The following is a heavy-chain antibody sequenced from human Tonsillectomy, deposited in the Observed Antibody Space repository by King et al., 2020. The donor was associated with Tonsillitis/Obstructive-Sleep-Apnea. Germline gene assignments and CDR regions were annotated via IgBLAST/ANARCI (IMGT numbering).Heavy chain of an antibody. V-gene: IGHV3-15*07. CDR3: TTGQYDFWG. CDR1: GFTFTNAW. J-gene: IGHJ4*02. D-gene: IGHD3-3*01. Sequence: QLVESGGGLVKPGGSLRLSCAASGFTFTNAWMNWVRQAPGKGLEWVGRIKSTTDGGTTDYAAPVKGRFTISRDDSKHTLYLQMNSLKTEDTGVYYCTTGQYDFWGRGQGTLVPVSS. CDR2: IKSTTDGGTT.